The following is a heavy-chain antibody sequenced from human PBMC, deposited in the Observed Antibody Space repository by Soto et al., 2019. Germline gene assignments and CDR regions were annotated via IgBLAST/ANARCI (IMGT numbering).Heavy chain of an antibody. CDR3: ARDPRSGCYLGYYYYGMDV. Sequence: ASVKVSCKASGYTFTSYYMHWVRQAPGQGLEWMGIINPSGGSTSYAQKFQGRVTMTRDTSTSTVYMELSSLRSEDTAVYYCARDPRSGCYLGYYYYGMDVWGQGTTVTVS. J-gene: IGHJ6*02. CDR2: INPSGGST. D-gene: IGHD3-10*01. CDR1: GYTFTSYY. V-gene: IGHV1-46*01.